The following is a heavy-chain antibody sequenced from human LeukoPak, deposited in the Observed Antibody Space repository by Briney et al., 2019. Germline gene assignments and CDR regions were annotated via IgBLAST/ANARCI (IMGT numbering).Heavy chain of an antibody. CDR3: AKAGYSSGWLGDY. D-gene: IGHD6-19*01. V-gene: IGHV3-66*02. CDR1: GLTVSNSY. Sequence: GGSLRLSCAGSGLTVSNSYINWVRQAPGKGLEWVSIIYAGGSTYYAGSVKGRFTISRDNSKNTLYLQMNSLRAEDTAVYYCAKAGYSSGWLGDYWGQGTLVTVSS. CDR2: IYAGGST. J-gene: IGHJ4*02.